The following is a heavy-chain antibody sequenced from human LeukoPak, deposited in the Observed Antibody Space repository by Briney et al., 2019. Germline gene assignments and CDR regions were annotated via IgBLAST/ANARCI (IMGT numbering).Heavy chain of an antibody. Sequence: GGSLRLSCAASGFTFSSYAMSWVRHAPGKGLGWVSAIHGSGGSTYYADSVKGRFTISRDNSKNTLYLQMNSLRAEETAVYYCARPLVPAARAEYGFDIWGRRTMVPVSS. CDR3: ARPLVPAARAEYGFDI. CDR1: GFTFSSYA. J-gene: IGHJ3*02. CDR2: IHGSGGST. V-gene: IGHV3-23*01. D-gene: IGHD2-2*01.